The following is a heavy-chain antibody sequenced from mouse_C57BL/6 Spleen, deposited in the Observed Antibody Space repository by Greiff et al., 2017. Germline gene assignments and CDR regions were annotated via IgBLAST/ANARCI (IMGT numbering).Heavy chain of an antibody. Sequence: QVQLQQPGAELVMPGASVKLSCKASGYTFTSYWMHWVKQRPGQGLEWIGEIDPSDSYTNYNQKFKGKSTLTVDKSSSTAYMQLSSLTSEDSAVYYCAYDYDEAWFAYWGQGTLVTVSA. V-gene: IGHV1-69*01. CDR1: GYTFTSYW. CDR3: AYDYDEAWFAY. J-gene: IGHJ3*01. CDR2: IDPSDSYT. D-gene: IGHD2-4*01.